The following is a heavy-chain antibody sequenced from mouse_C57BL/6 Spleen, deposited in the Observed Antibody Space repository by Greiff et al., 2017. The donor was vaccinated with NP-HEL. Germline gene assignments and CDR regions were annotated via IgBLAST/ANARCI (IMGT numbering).Heavy chain of an antibody. V-gene: IGHV1-53*01. Sequence: QVQLQQPGTELVKPGASVKLSCKASGYTFTSYWMHWVKQRPGQGLEWIGNINPSNGGTNYNEKFKSKATLTVDKSSSTAYMQPSSLTSEDSAVYYCARSEIYYYGSSPYYAMDYWGQGTSVTVSS. J-gene: IGHJ4*01. CDR1: GYTFTSYW. CDR2: INPSNGGT. CDR3: ARSEIYYYGSSPYYAMDY. D-gene: IGHD1-1*01.